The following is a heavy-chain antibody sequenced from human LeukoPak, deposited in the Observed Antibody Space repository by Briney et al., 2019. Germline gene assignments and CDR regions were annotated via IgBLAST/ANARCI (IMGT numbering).Heavy chain of an antibody. D-gene: IGHD1-26*01. CDR2: MNPNSGNT. CDR1: GYTFTSYD. V-gene: IGHV1-8*03. Sequence: ASVKVSCKASGYTFTSYDINWVRQATGQGLEWMGWMNPNSGNTGYAQKFQGRVTITRNTSISTAYMELSSLRSEDTAVYYCARVALDSGSYLIDYRGQGTLVTVSS. J-gene: IGHJ4*02. CDR3: ARVALDSGSYLIDY.